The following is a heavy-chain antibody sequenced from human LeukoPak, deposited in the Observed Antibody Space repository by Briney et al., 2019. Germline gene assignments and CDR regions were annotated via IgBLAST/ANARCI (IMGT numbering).Heavy chain of an antibody. CDR3: ARIMGHFDF. V-gene: IGHV4-59*01. CDR1: GGSISSYY. J-gene: IGHJ4*02. Sequence: SETLSLTCTVSGGSISSYYWSWIRQPPGKGLEWIGYINPSGTTDYNPSLKSRVTISVDTSKNQFSLRLISVTTADTAVYYCARIMGHFDFWGPGTLVTVSS. CDR2: INPSGTT. D-gene: IGHD1-26*01.